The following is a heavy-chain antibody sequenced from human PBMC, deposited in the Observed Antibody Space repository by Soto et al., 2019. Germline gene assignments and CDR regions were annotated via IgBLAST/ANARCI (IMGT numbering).Heavy chain of an antibody. Sequence: EVLLLESGGGLVQPGGSLRLSCADSGFTFSNYAMTWVRQAPGKGLEWLSGISGSGTNTYYADSVKGRLTISRDNSKDTLVLPMNRLSADDTAVSCGATDEEWPPWRGYFGSWGQGPLVTVSS. CDR1: GFTFSNYA. J-gene: IGHJ4*02. CDR2: ISGSGTNT. CDR3: ATDEEWPPWRGYFGS. V-gene: IGHV3-23*01. D-gene: IGHD3-3*01.